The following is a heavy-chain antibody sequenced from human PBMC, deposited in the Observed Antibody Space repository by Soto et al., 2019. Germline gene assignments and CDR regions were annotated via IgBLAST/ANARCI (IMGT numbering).Heavy chain of an antibody. CDR3: ARLHCDSPNCVPLDP. J-gene: IGHJ5*02. CDR1: GGSISDDTYY. D-gene: IGHD2-2*01. CDR2: IYYSGTS. Sequence: QLQLQESGPGLVKPSETLSLTCTVSGGSISDDTYYWGWIRQPPGKGLEWIGSIYYSGTSSYDPSLKSRVTMSVDTSKKLLSLRLSSVTAADTAVYYCARLHCDSPNCVPLDPWGQGTLVIVSS. V-gene: IGHV4-39*01.